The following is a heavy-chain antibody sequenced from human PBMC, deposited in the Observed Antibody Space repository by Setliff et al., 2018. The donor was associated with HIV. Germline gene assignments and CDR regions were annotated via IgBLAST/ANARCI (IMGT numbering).Heavy chain of an antibody. CDR2: ISATGII. Sequence: GGSLRLSCAASGFTFSSYSMNWVRQTPGKGLEWISYISATGIIKYADSVKGRFTISRDNAKNTLYLQMNSLRAEDTGVYYCARLWSYDYVWGSYRPVDYWGRGTLVTVSS. V-gene: IGHV3-48*01. J-gene: IGHJ4*02. D-gene: IGHD3-16*02. CDR3: ARLWSYDYVWGSYRPVDY. CDR1: GFTFSSYS.